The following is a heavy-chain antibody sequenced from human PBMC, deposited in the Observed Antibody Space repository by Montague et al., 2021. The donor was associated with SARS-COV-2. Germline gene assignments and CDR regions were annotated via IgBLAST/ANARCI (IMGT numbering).Heavy chain of an antibody. CDR3: ARVGVVVPTTSNFFHH. CDR2: IYYSGST. Sequence: TLSLTCTVSGGSISSGGYYWSWIRQPPGKGLEWIGYIYYSGSTYYNPSLKSRLTISVDTSKNRLSLKLISVTAADTAMYYCARVGVVVPTTSNFFHHWGQGTLVTVSS. J-gene: IGHJ1*01. CDR1: GGSISSGGYY. V-gene: IGHV4-31*03. D-gene: IGHD2-2*01.